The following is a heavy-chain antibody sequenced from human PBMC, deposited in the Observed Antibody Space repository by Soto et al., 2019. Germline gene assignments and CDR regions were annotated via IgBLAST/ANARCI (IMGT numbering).Heavy chain of an antibody. J-gene: IGHJ4*02. CDR1: GFTFSSYA. CDR2: ISGSGGST. V-gene: IGHV3-23*01. D-gene: IGHD1-26*01. CDR3: AKDSSYLPSNYFDY. Sequence: GGSLRLSCAASGFTFSSYAMSWVRQAPGKGLEWVSAISGSGGSTYYADSVKGQFTISRDNSKNALYLQMNSLRAEDTAVYYCAKDSSYLPSNYFDYWGQGTLVTVSS.